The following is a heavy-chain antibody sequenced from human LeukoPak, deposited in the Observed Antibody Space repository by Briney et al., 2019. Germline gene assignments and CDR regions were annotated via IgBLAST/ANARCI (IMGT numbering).Heavy chain of an antibody. D-gene: IGHD6-19*01. Sequence: GASVKVSCKASGYTFTGYYMHWVRQAPGQGLEWMGWINPNSGGTNYAQKFQGRVTMTRDTSISTGFMELSSLRSEDTAVYYCARRAVGNSYYYYMDVWGKGTTVTVSS. CDR3: ARRAVGNSYYYYMDV. CDR1: GYTFTGYY. J-gene: IGHJ6*03. CDR2: INPNSGGT. V-gene: IGHV1-2*02.